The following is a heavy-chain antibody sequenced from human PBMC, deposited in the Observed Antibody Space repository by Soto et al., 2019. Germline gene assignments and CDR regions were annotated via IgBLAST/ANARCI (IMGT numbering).Heavy chain of an antibody. J-gene: IGHJ4*02. CDR2: INPTGGST. Sequence: ASVKVSCKASGYTFINYYIHWVRQAPGHGLEWMAIINPTGGSTNYAQKFQGRLTLTTDTSTSTAYMELSSLTSDDTAVYYCARDLSPDYDFRSGYPGFLSDWGQGTLVTGSS. V-gene: IGHV1-46*01. D-gene: IGHD3-3*01. CDR3: ARDLSPDYDFRSGYPGFLSD. CDR1: GYTFINYY.